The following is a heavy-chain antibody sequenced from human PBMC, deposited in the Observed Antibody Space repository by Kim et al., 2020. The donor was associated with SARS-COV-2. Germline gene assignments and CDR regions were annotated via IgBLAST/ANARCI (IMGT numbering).Heavy chain of an antibody. CDR3: ATHAGEELLLVSY. J-gene: IGHJ4*02. Sequence: GGSLRLSCAASGFTFSSYGMHWVRQAPGKGLEWVAVISYDGSNKYYADSVKGRFTISRDNSKNTLYLQMNSLRAEDTAVYYCATHAGEELLLVSYWGQGTLVTVSS. CDR2: ISYDGSNK. D-gene: IGHD2-15*01. V-gene: IGHV3-30*03. CDR1: GFTFSSYG.